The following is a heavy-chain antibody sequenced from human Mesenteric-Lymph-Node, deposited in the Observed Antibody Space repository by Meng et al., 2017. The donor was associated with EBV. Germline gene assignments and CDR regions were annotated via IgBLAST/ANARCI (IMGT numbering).Heavy chain of an antibody. J-gene: IGHJ4*02. Sequence: QVQLQGSGPGLVKPSGTLSLTCPVSGGSISSSYWSWIRQSPGKGLEWIGYIYYSGSTNYNPSLKSRVTISVDTSKNQFSLKLSSVTAADTAVYYCARDLLCSGGSCYGYWGQGTLVTVSS. CDR2: IYYSGST. V-gene: IGHV4-59*01. D-gene: IGHD2-15*01. CDR1: GGSISSSY. CDR3: ARDLLCSGGSCYGY.